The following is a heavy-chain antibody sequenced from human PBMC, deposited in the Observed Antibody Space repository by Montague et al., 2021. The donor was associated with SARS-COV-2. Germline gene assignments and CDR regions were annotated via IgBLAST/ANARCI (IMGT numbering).Heavy chain of an antibody. J-gene: IGHJ4*02. Sequence: SETLSLTCSVASGSIISSGDYWGWIRQPPGKELEWIGNIYYSGTTCCNPSLQSRGTISVDTSKNHLSLRLSSVTAADTAVYFCARGMIRGVTTPFDFWGQGRQVTVSS. V-gene: IGHV4-39*02. CDR2: IYYSGTT. CDR1: SGSIISSGDY. D-gene: IGHD3-10*01. CDR3: ARGMIRGVTTPFDF.